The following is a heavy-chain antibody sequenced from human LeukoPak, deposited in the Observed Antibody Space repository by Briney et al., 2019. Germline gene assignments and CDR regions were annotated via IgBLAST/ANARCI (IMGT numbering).Heavy chain of an antibody. CDR1: GYSISSGYF. CDR3: ARGRGSGSYSDY. V-gene: IGHV4-38-2*02. Sequence: SETLSLTCTVSGYSISSGYFWGWIRQPPGKGLEWIGSFYHSGITYYNPSLKSRVTISVEMSKNQFSLKLSSVTAADTAVYYCARGRGSGSYSDYWGQGTLVTVSS. D-gene: IGHD3-10*01. CDR2: FYHSGIT. J-gene: IGHJ4*02.